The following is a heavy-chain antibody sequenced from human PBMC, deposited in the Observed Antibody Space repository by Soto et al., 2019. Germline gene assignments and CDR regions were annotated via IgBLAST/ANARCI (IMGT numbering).Heavy chain of an antibody. Sequence: GGSLRLSCSASVFTVSSNYMSWVRQAPGKGLEWVSVIYSGGSTYYADSVKGRFTISRDNSKNTLYLQMNSLRAEDTAVYYCARETVTNYYYYYGMDVWGQGTTVTVSS. CDR1: VFTVSSNY. CDR2: IYSGGST. V-gene: IGHV3-53*01. D-gene: IGHD4-4*01. J-gene: IGHJ6*02. CDR3: ARETVTNYYYYYGMDV.